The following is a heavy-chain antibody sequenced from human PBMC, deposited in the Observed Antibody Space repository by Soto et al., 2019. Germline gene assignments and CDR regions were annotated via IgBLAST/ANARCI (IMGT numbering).Heavy chain of an antibody. V-gene: IGHV5-51*01. Sequence: GESLKISCKGSGYSFTSYWIGWVRQMPGKGLEWMGIIYPGDSDTRYSPSFQGQVTISADKSISTAYLQWSSLKASDTAMYYCARQGARDIVATTPDGDAFDIWGQGTMVTVSS. CDR2: IYPGDSDT. J-gene: IGHJ3*02. CDR3: ARQGARDIVATTPDGDAFDI. CDR1: GYSFTSYW. D-gene: IGHD5-12*01.